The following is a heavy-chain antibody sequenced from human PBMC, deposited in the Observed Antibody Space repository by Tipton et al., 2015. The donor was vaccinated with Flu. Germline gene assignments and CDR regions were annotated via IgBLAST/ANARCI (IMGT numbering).Heavy chain of an antibody. Sequence: LRLSCSVSGGSISSYYWSWIRQPPGKGLEWIGYVLYTGSTDYNPSLKSRVTISVDTSKNQFSLELISVTAADTAVYYCARIQGGYYGSESYDTWGQGMLVTVSS. CDR1: GGSISSYY. V-gene: IGHV4-59*01. D-gene: IGHD3-10*01. CDR3: ARIQGGYYGSESYDT. CDR2: VLYTGST. J-gene: IGHJ5*02.